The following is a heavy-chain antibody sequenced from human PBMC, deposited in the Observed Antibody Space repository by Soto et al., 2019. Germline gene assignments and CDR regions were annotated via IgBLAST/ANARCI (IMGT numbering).Heavy chain of an antibody. D-gene: IGHD3-3*01. J-gene: IGHJ5*01. CDR3: ARESHIATVFAGVIKGWIDS. CDR2: INLDGSEK. Sequence: EVQLLESGGGLVQPGGSLRLSCTASGFTLSHFWMSWVRQVPGKGLEWVADINLDGSEKNYVDSVRGRFTLSRDNAQKSVYLQMNSLRVEDTAVYYCARESHIATVFAGVIKGWIDSWGQGTVVTVSS. V-gene: IGHV3-7*03. CDR1: GFTLSHFW.